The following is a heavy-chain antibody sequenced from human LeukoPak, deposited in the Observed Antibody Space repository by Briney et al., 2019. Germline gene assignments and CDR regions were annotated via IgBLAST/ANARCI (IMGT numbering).Heavy chain of an antibody. V-gene: IGHV1-2*02. Sequence: ASVKVSCKASGYTFTGYYIQWVRQAPGQGLEWMGWINPHSGGTNYAQEFQGRVTMTRDTSISTAYMELSSLRPDDTAVYYCARDLSSYYFDYWGQGTLVTVSS. CDR2: INPHSGGT. CDR1: GYTFTGYY. J-gene: IGHJ4*02. CDR3: ARDLSSYYFDY.